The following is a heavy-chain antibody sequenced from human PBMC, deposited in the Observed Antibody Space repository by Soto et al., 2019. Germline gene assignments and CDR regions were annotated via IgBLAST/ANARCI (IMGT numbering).Heavy chain of an antibody. CDR2: IIPILGIA. Sequence: ASVKVSCKASGGTFSSYTISWVRQAPGQGLEWMGRIIPILGIANYAQKFQGRVTITADKSTSTAYMELSSLRSEDTAVYYCARDTADIVVVVAADAFDIWGQGTMVTVSS. CDR1: GGTFSSYT. D-gene: IGHD2-15*01. CDR3: ARDTADIVVVVAADAFDI. V-gene: IGHV1-69*04. J-gene: IGHJ3*02.